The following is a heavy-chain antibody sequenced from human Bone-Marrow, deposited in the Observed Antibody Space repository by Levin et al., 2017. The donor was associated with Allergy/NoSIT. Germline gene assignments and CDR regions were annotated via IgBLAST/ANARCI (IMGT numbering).Heavy chain of an antibody. CDR1: GFTFSSYE. CDR2: ISSSGSTI. J-gene: IGHJ4*02. D-gene: IGHD6-6*01. Sequence: GGSLRLSCAASGFTFSSYEMNWVRQAPGKGLEWVSYISSSGSTIYYADSVKGRFTISRDNAKNSLYLQMNSLRAEDTAVYYCACIAARQFDYWGQGTLVTVSS. V-gene: IGHV3-48*03. CDR3: ACIAARQFDY.